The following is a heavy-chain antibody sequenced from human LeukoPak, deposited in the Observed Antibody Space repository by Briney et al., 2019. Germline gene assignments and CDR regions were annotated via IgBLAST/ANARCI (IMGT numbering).Heavy chain of an antibody. CDR1: GSSFSRSW. V-gene: IGHV3-7*01. Sequence: GGSLRLSCVASGSSFSRSWMSWVRQAPGKGLEWVATIKYDGGEEYYLNSVKGRFTISRDNAKNSVYLHVNGLRGDDTAVYYCARNLWIGERGLFFFDDWGQGTQVTVSS. J-gene: IGHJ4*02. CDR2: IKYDGGEE. D-gene: IGHD3-22*01. CDR3: ARNLWIGERGLFFFDD.